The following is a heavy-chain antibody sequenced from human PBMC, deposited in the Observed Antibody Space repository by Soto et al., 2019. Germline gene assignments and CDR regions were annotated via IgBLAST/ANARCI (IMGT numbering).Heavy chain of an antibody. D-gene: IGHD2-2*01. Sequence: GSLRLSCAASGFTFSSYSMNWVRQAPGKGLEWVSYISSSSSTIYYADSVKGRFTISRDNAKNSLYLQMNSLRDEDTAVYYCARDLEDIVVVPAAMPIGWGQGTLVTVSS. J-gene: IGHJ4*02. CDR1: GFTFSSYS. V-gene: IGHV3-48*02. CDR3: ARDLEDIVVVPAAMPIG. CDR2: ISSSSSTI.